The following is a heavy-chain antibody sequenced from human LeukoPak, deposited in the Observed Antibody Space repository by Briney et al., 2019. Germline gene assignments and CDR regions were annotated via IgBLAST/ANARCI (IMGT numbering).Heavy chain of an antibody. CDR1: GGSISSYY. J-gene: IGHJ5*02. V-gene: IGHV4-59*12. D-gene: IGHD6-13*01. CDR3: ARDRYSSPWFDP. Sequence: SETLSLTCTVSGGSISSYYWSWIRQPPGKGLEWIGYIYYSGSTNYNPSLKSRVTISVDTSKNQFSLKLSSVTAADTAVYYCARDRYSSPWFDPWGQGTLVTVSS. CDR2: IYYSGST.